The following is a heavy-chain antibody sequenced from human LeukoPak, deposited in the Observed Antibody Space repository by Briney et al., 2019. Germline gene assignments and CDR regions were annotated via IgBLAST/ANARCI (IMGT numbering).Heavy chain of an antibody. D-gene: IGHD2-8*01. CDR2: IYYSGST. V-gene: IGHV4-59*08. CDR3: ARLAQAGLMTPGYYGMDV. Sequence: ASETLSLTCTVSGGSISSHYWSWIRQPPGQGLEWIGYIYYSGSTNYNPSLKSPVTISVDTSKNQFSMKLSSVTAADTAVYYCARLAQAGLMTPGYYGMDVWGQGTTVTVSS. CDR1: GGSISSHY. J-gene: IGHJ6*02.